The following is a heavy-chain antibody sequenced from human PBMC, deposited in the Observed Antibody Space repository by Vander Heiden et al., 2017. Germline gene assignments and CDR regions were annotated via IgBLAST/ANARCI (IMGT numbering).Heavy chain of an antibody. CDR1: GFTFDDYA. Sequence: EMQRVESGGVVVQPGGSLRLSCAASGFTFDDYAMHWVRQAPGKGLECVSLSSWDGGSTYYADSVKGRFTISRDNSKNSLYLQMNSLRAEDTALYYCAKDIWSGLSGLYYYGMDVWGQGTTVTVSS. J-gene: IGHJ6*02. CDR3: AKDIWSGLSGLYYYGMDV. CDR2: SSWDGGST. D-gene: IGHD1-26*01. V-gene: IGHV3-43D*04.